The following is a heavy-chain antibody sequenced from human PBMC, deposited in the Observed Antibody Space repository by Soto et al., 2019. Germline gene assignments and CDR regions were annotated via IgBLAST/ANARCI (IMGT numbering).Heavy chain of an antibody. V-gene: IGHV1-2*04. CDR3: ARGHSTECSNGVCSFFYNHEMDV. D-gene: IGHD2-8*01. Sequence: ASVKVSCKASGYSFTDYHIHWVRQAPGQGLEWLGRINPKSGGTSTAQKLQGWVTMTRDRSISTVYMELTRLRSDDTAVYFCARGHSTECSNGVCSFFYNHEMDVWGQGTTVTVSS. CDR1: GYSFTDYH. J-gene: IGHJ6*02. CDR2: INPKSGGT.